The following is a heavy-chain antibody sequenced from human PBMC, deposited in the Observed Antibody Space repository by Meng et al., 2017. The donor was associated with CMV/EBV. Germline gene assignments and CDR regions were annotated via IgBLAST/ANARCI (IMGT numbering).Heavy chain of an antibody. V-gene: IGHV1-2*02. CDR2: INPNSVGT. CDR3: ARSRIQLWLHHYYYGMDV. Sequence: ASVKVSCKASGYTFTGYYMHWVRQAPGQGLEWMGWINPNSVGTNYAQKFQGRVTMTRDTSISTAYMELSRLRSDDTAVYYCARSRIQLWLHHYYYGMDVWGQGTTVTVAS. D-gene: IGHD5-18*01. CDR1: GYTFTGYY. J-gene: IGHJ6*02.